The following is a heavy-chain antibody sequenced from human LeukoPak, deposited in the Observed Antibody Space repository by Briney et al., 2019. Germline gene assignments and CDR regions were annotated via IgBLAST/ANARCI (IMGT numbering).Heavy chain of an antibody. D-gene: IGHD3-10*01. CDR3: AKDMEDNRGEDIEGAFDI. CDR1: GFTFDDYA. V-gene: IGHV3-9*01. Sequence: PGRSLRLSCAASGFTFDDYAMHWVRQAPGKGLEWVSGISWNSGSIGYADSVKGRFTISRDNAKNPLYLQMNSLRAEDTALYYCAKDMEDNRGEDIEGAFDIWGQGTMVTVSS. J-gene: IGHJ3*02. CDR2: ISWNSGSI.